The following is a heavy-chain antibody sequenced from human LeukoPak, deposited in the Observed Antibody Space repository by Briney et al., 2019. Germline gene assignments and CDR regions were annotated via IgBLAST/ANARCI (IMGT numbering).Heavy chain of an antibody. CDR3: TTSWGPDTSAFRWGRDGMDV. J-gene: IGHJ6*02. CDR2: ISKSGDHT. D-gene: IGHD3-16*01. V-gene: IGHV3-23*01. Sequence: GGSLRLSCAVSGLTFNNYAMSWVRQAPGKGLEWVSAISKSGDHTYYAASAKGRFTIYRDNSKNTQYLQMNSLRAEDTAVYYCTTSWGPDTSAFRWGRDGMDVWGQGTTVIVS. CDR1: GLTFNNYA.